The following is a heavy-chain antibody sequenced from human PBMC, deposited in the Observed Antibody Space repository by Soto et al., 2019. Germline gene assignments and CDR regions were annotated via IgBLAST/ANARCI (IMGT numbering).Heavy chain of an antibody. CDR1: VFTFSSYA. Sequence: RWSLRLSCAASVFTFSSYAMHWFRQAPGKGLEWVAVISYDGSNKYYADSVKGRFTISRDNSKNTLYLQMNSLRAEDTAVYYCARDPVRPDIAVAGYFDYWGQGTLVTVSS. V-gene: IGHV3-30-3*01. D-gene: IGHD6-19*01. CDR2: ISYDGSNK. J-gene: IGHJ4*02. CDR3: ARDPVRPDIAVAGYFDY.